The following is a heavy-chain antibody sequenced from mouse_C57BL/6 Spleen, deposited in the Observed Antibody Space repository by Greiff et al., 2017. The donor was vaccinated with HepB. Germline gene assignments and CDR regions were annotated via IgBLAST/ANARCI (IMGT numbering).Heavy chain of an antibody. Sequence: DVKLVESGGGLVQPGGSLSLSCAASGFTFTDYYMSWVRQPPGKALEWLGFIRNKANGYTTEYSASVKGRFTISRDNSQSILYLQMNALRAEDSATYYCARSMVTTEFAYWGQGTLVTVSA. V-gene: IGHV7-3*01. D-gene: IGHD2-2*01. CDR2: IRNKANGYTT. CDR1: GFTFTDYY. CDR3: ARSMVTTEFAY. J-gene: IGHJ3*01.